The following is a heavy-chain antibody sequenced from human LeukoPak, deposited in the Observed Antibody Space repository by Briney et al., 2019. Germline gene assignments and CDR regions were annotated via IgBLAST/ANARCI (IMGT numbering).Heavy chain of an antibody. J-gene: IGHJ4*02. CDR3: ARHQGGRYSGSYLDY. Sequence: SETLSLTCTVSGGSISNYYWSWIWQPPGKGLEWIGYIYPSASTNYNPSLKSRVTIAVDTSKNQFSLKLSSVTAADTAVYYCARHQGGRYSGSYLDYWGQATLVTVSS. V-gene: IGHV4-4*09. CDR2: IYPSAST. CDR1: GGSISNYY. D-gene: IGHD1-26*01.